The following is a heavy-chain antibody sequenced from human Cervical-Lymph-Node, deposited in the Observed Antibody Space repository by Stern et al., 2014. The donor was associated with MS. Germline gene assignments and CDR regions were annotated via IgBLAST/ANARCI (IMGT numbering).Heavy chain of an antibody. J-gene: IGHJ4*02. V-gene: IGHV1-69*01. Sequence: VQLVESGAEVKKPGSSVTVSCKASGGTFSNYAITWFRQAPGRGLEWIGDTNPLVGTTNYAQKFQGRVTMTAHESTATAYMELSGLRSEDTAVYYCAGDRHSSGFDHWGQGTLVTVSS. CDR3: AGDRHSSGFDH. CDR2: TNPLVGTT. CDR1: GGTFSNYA. D-gene: IGHD3-22*01.